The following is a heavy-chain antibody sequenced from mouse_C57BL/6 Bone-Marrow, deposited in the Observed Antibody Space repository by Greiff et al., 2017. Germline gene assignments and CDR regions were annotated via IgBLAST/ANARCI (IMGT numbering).Heavy chain of an antibody. J-gene: IGHJ3*01. CDR3: ARRPGRFAY. Sequence: QVQLQQPGAELVKPGASVKLSCKASGYTFTSYWMQWVKQRPGQGLEWIGEIDPSDSYTNYNQKFKGKATLTVDTSSSTAYMQLSSLTSEDSAVYYCARRPGRFAYWGQGTPVTVSA. CDR2: IDPSDSYT. D-gene: IGHD3-3*01. V-gene: IGHV1-50*01. CDR1: GYTFTSYW.